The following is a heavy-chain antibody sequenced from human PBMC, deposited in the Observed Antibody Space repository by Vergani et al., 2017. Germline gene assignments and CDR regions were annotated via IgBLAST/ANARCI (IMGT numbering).Heavy chain of an antibody. D-gene: IGHD3-10*01. CDR1: GGSFSGYY. Sequence: QVQLQQWGAGLLKPSETLSLTCAVYGGSFSGYYWSWIRQPPGKGLEWIGEINHSGSTNYNPSLKSRVTISVDTSKNQFSLKLSSLTAADTAVYYCARRITMVRGVIIKGYFDYWGQGTLVTVSS. V-gene: IGHV4-34*01. CDR3: ARRITMVRGVIIKGYFDY. CDR2: INHSGST. J-gene: IGHJ4*02.